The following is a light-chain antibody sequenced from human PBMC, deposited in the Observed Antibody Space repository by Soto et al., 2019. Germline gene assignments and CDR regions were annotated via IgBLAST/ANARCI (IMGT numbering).Light chain of an antibody. CDR2: DAS. V-gene: IGKV1-5*01. CDR1: QSISRW. Sequence: DIQMTQSPSTLSASVGDRVTITCRASQSISRWLAWHQQKPGKAPRLLIYDASNLQRGVPSRFSGSGSGTDFTFTISSLQPEDIATYYCQQYDNLPITFGQGTRLEI. J-gene: IGKJ5*01. CDR3: QQYDNLPIT.